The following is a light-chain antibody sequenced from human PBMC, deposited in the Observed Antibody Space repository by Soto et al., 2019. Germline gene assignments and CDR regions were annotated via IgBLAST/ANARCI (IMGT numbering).Light chain of an antibody. J-gene: IGKJ4*02. Sequence: DIQMTQSPSSLSASVGDRGTITCQASQDIKNYLKWYQQKPGKAPKLLIYDASNLETGVPSRFSGGGSGTDFTFPITSRQPEDVSTYYCQQYYSIAQCTFGGGTKVEIE. CDR1: QDIKNY. V-gene: IGKV1-33*01. CDR3: QQYYSIAQCT. CDR2: DAS.